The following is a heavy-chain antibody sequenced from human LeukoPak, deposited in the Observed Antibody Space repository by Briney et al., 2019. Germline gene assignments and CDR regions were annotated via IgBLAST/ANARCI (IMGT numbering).Heavy chain of an antibody. CDR3: AKDTVSGTPYCFHY. D-gene: IGHD6-19*01. CDR1: GFTFSNAW. CDR2: ISGGNT. V-gene: IGHV3-23*01. J-gene: IGHJ4*02. Sequence: GGSLRLSCAASGFTFSNAWMNWVRQAPGKGLEWVSAISGGNTYYADSVKGRFTISRDNSKNTLYLQMNSLRAEDTALYYCAKDTVSGTPYCFHYWGQGTLVTVSS.